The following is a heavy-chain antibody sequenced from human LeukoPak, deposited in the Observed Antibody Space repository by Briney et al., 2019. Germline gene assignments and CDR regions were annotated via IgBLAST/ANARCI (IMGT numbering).Heavy chain of an antibody. D-gene: IGHD5-12*01. CDR2: IKKDGSET. J-gene: IGHJ4*02. CDR1: GFTFSTSW. V-gene: IGHV3-7*03. CDR3: ARGRYSGTTYYFDY. Sequence: GGSLRLSCAASGFTFSTSWMSWVRQVPGKGLEWVANIKKDGSETYYVDSVKGRFTISRDNAKNSLYLQMNSLRAGDTAMYYCARGRYSGTTYYFDYWGQGTLVTVSS.